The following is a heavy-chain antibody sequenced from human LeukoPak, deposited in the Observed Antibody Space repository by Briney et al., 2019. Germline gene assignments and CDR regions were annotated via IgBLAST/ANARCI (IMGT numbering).Heavy chain of an antibody. Sequence: SETLSLTCSVSGVSINDYYWTWIRQPAGKGLAWIGQIYPSESPKYNPSLESRVTMSVDTSKKQFSVQLTFVTVADTGVYYCARRASTTGWSFDSWGQGTQVTVSS. CDR2: IYPSESP. CDR3: ARRASTTGWSFDS. V-gene: IGHV4-4*07. J-gene: IGHJ4*02. CDR1: GVSINDYY. D-gene: IGHD2/OR15-2a*01.